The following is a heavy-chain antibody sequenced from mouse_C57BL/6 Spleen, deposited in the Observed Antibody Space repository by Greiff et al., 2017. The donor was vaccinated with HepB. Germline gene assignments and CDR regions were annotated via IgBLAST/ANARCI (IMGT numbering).Heavy chain of an antibody. V-gene: IGHV5-17*01. J-gene: IGHJ3*01. Sequence: EVKLMESGGGLVKPGGSLKLSCAASGFTFSDYGMHWVRQAAEKGLEWVAYISSGSSTIYYADTVKGRFTISRDNAKNTLFLQMTSLRSEDTAMYYCARSGRSPWFAYWGQGTLVTVSA. CDR1: GFTFSDYG. CDR3: ARSGRSPWFAY. D-gene: IGHD1-1*01. CDR2: ISSGSSTI.